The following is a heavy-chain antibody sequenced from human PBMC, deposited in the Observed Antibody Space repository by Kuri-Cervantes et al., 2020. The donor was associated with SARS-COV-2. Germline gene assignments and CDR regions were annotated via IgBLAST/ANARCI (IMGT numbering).Heavy chain of an antibody. J-gene: IGHJ5*01. V-gene: IGHV4-59*11. Sequence: SETLSLTCTVSGCSISSHYWSWIRQPPGKGLEWIGYIDYSGSTNYNPSLKSRFTMSLDTSTNQFSLKLSSVNTADTAVYFCARNGIPSRAIFIDSWGRGTLVTVSS. D-gene: IGHD5-18*01. CDR3: ARNGIPSRAIFIDS. CDR2: IDYSGST. CDR1: GCSISSHY.